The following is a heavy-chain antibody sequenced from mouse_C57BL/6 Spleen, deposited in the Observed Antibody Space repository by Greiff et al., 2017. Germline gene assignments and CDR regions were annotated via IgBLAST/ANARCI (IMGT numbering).Heavy chain of an antibody. CDR2: IDPANGNT. V-gene: IGHV14-3*01. D-gene: IGHD1-1*01. CDR3: AGFPHYYGSSSDY. Sequence: VQLKQSVAELVRPGASVKLSCTASGFNIKNTYMHWVKQRPEQGLEWIGRIDPANGNTKYAPKFQGKATITADTSSNTAYLQLSSLTSEDTAIYYCAGFPHYYGSSSDYWGQGTTLTVSS. CDR1: GFNIKNTY. J-gene: IGHJ2*01.